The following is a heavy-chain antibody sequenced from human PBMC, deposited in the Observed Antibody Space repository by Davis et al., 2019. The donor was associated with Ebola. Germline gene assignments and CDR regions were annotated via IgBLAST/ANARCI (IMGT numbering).Heavy chain of an antibody. CDR1: GFTFSNYD. V-gene: IGHV3-23*01. CDR3: ARYCHYPDCSYFDC. J-gene: IGHJ4*02. D-gene: IGHD2-15*01. Sequence: GESLKISCAASGFTFSNYDMSWVRHVPGKGLEWVSTISASEGHTHYADSVKGRFTISRDNSKNTLYLQMNSLRAEDTAVYYCARYCHYPDCSYFDCWGQGTMVAVSS. CDR2: ISASEGHT.